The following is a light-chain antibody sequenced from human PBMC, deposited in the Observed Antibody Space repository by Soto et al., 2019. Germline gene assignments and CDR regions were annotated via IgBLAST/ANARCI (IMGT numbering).Light chain of an antibody. V-gene: IGLV2-8*01. CDR2: EFT. CDR3: SSYGGGNKVL. J-gene: IGLJ2*01. Sequence: QSALTQPPSASGSPGQSVTISCTGTSSDVGGYNYVSWYQQHPGKAPKLMIYEFTKRPSGVPDRFSGSKSDNTASLTVSGLQAEDEADYYCSSYGGGNKVLFGGGTKLTVL. CDR1: SSDVGGYNY.